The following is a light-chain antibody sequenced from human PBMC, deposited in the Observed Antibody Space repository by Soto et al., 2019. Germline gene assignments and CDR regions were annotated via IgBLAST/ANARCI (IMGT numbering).Light chain of an antibody. V-gene: IGLV2-14*01. CDR3: SSYTSNSTLDG. Sequence: QSALTQPASVSGSPGQSITISCTGTSSDVGGYNYVSWYQQTPGKAPKLMIYEVSNRPSGVSNRFSGSKTGNTASLTISGLQAEDEAEYYCSSYTSNSTLDGFGTGTKGTVL. CDR2: EVS. CDR1: SSDVGGYNY. J-gene: IGLJ1*01.